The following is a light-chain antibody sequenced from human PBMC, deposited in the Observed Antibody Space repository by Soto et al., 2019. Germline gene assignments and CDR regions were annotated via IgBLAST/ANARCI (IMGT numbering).Light chain of an antibody. CDR1: QGIRNG. CDR3: QLPNRFLRT. CDR2: AAS. J-gene: IGKJ4*02. V-gene: IGKV1-6*01. Sequence: LKKSPASLSATVGDRVSITCLSSQGIRNGLGWYQQKPLKAPKLLIYAASNLQGGVPSRFSFSGSGTDSTLIFSILHPDDFVSYYLQLPNRFLRTFAGGTKVDIK.